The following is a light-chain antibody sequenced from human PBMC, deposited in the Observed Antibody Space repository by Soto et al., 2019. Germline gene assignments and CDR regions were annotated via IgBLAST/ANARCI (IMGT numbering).Light chain of an antibody. J-gene: IGKJ4*01. CDR2: DAS. CDR1: QDISNY. CDR3: QQLNSYPLT. V-gene: IGKV1-33*01. Sequence: DIQMSQSPSSLSASEGDRVTITCQASQDISNYLNWYQQKPGKAPKLLIYDASNLETGVPSRFSGSGSGTDFTLTISSLQPEDFATYYCQQLNSYPLTFGGGTKVDIK.